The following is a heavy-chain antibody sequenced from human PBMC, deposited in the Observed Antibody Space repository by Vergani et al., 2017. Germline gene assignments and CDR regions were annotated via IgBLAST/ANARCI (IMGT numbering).Heavy chain of an antibody. CDR2: IFSNDEK. CDR3: ARKQRGYSYGRGYNWFDP. J-gene: IGHJ5*02. V-gene: IGHV2-26*01. Sequence: QVTLRESGPALVKPTQTLTLTCTFSGFSLSTSGVGVSWIRQPPGKALEWLAHIFSNDEKSYSTSLKSRLTISKDTSKSQVVLTMTNMDPVDTATYYCARKQRGYSYGRGYNWFDPWGQGTLVTVSS. D-gene: IGHD5-18*01. CDR1: GFSLSTSGVG.